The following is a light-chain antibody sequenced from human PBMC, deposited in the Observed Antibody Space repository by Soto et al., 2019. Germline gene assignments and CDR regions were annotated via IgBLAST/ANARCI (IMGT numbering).Light chain of an antibody. V-gene: IGLV1-51*01. CDR3: GSWDRSLRGWV. J-gene: IGLJ3*02. CDR1: SSNIGSNH. CDR2: DNN. Sequence: QSVLTQPPSASETPGQRVTISCSGSSSNIGSNHVSWYQHLPGTAPKVLIYDNNKRPSGIPDRFSGSKSATSATLDITGLQTGDEADYYCGSWDRSLRGWVFGGGTKLTVL.